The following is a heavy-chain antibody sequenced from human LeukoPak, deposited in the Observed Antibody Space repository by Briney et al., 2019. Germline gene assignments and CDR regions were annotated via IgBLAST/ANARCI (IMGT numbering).Heavy chain of an antibody. CDR1: GFTFDDYA. J-gene: IGHJ4*02. V-gene: IGHV3-43D*04. D-gene: IGHD3-22*01. Sequence: GGSLRLSCAASGFTFDDYAMHWVRQAPGKGLEWVSLISWDGGSTYYADSVKGRFTISRDNSKNSLYLQMNSLRAKDTALYSCAKVRSYDNNGYYDYWGQGTLVTVSS. CDR3: AKVRSYDNNGYYDY. CDR2: ISWDGGST.